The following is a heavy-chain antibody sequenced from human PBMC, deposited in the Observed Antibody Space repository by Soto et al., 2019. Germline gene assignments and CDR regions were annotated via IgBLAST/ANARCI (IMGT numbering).Heavy chain of an antibody. CDR3: ARGDRGAFDL. CDR2: IRSDGSRT. J-gene: IGHJ3*01. CDR1: GCTFSYSW. V-gene: IGHV3-74*01. Sequence: EVQLVESGGGLVQPGESLTLSCAASGCTFSYSWMHWVRQARGKGLVWVSRIRSDGSRTTYADSVKGRFTISRDNARNTLYLQMNRLRAEDTAVYYCARGDRGAFDLWGQWAVLTVSS. D-gene: IGHD1-26*01.